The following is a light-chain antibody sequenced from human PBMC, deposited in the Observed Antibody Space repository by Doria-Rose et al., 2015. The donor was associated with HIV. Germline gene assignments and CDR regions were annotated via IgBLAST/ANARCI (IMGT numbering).Light chain of an antibody. Sequence: EIVLTQSPGTLSLSPGERATLSRRASQRVKSSYLAWYQQKPGQAPRLLIYDASTRATGIPDGFSGSGSGTDFTLTISRLEPEDVAVYYCHQYGTSRGTFGQGTRLEIK. CDR2: DAS. V-gene: IGKV3-20*01. CDR1: QRVKSSY. J-gene: IGKJ5*01. CDR3: HQYGTSRGT.